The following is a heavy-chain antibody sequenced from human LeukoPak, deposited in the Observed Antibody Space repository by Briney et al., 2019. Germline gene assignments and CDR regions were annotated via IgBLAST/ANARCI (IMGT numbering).Heavy chain of an antibody. CDR3: ARQRCGGSSCYYYYGMDV. CDR1: GFTFSSYS. CDR2: ISYDGSNK. Sequence: GGSLRLSCAASGFTFSSYSMNWVRQAPGKGLEWVAVISYDGSNKYYADSVKGRFTISRDNSKNTLYLQMNSLRAEDTAVYYCARQRCGGSSCYYYYGMDVWGQGTTVTVSS. D-gene: IGHD6-13*01. V-gene: IGHV3-30*03. J-gene: IGHJ6*02.